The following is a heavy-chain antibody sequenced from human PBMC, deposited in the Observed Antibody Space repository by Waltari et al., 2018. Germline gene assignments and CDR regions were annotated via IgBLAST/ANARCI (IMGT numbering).Heavy chain of an antibody. Sequence: QLQLQESGPGLVKPSETLSLTCTVSGGSISSISYYWGWIRQPPGKGLEWIGSIYYSGSTYYNPYLKSRVTISVDTSKNQFSLKLSSVTAADTAVYYCARNYYDSSGYYIDYWGQGTLVTVSS. CDR3: ARNYYDSSGYYIDY. D-gene: IGHD3-22*01. J-gene: IGHJ4*02. V-gene: IGHV4-39*01. CDR1: GGSISSISYY. CDR2: IYYSGST.